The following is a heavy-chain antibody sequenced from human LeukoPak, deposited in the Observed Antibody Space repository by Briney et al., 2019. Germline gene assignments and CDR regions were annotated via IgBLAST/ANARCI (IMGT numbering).Heavy chain of an antibody. CDR1: GGSISSSSYY. Sequence: SETLSLTCTVSGGSISSSSYYWGWIRQPPGKGLEWIGSIYYSGSTYYNPSLKSRVTISVDTSKNQFSLKLSSVTAADTAVYYCARDIERLGYYDSCGPFDYWGQGTLVTVSS. V-gene: IGHV4-39*07. CDR2: IYYSGST. CDR3: ARDIERLGYYDSCGPFDY. J-gene: IGHJ4*02. D-gene: IGHD3-22*01.